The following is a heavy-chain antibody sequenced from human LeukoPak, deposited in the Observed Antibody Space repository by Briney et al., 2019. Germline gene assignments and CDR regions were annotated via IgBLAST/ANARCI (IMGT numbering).Heavy chain of an antibody. D-gene: IGHD4-17*01. J-gene: IGHJ4*02. CDR1: GYTFTSYG. CDR3: ARDSPAFDDYGDYYFDY. Sequence: ASVRVSCKASGYTFTSYGISWVRQAPGQGLEWMGWISAYNGNTNYAQKLQGRVTMTTDTSTSTAYMELRSLRSDDTAVYYCARDSPAFDDYGDYYFDYWGQGTLVIVSS. V-gene: IGHV1-18*01. CDR2: ISAYNGNT.